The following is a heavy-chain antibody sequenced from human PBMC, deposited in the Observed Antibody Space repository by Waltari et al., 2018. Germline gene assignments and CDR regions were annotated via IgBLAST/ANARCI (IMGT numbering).Heavy chain of an antibody. J-gene: IGHJ3*01. CDR2: VKPDGTST. CDR1: GFTFSTFW. V-gene: IGHV3-74*01. D-gene: IGHD3-10*01. Sequence: EVQLVESGGGLVHPGGSLRLSCEASGFTFSTFWMHWVRHLPGKGLVWVSHVKPDGTSTDYGDSLEGRFTISRDNAKNTLYLQMNSLSAEDTAIYYCVRDLYGRDDVWGQGTMVTVSS. CDR3: VRDLYGRDDV.